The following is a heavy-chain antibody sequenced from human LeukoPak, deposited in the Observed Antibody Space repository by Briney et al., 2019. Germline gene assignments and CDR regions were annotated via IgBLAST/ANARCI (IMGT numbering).Heavy chain of an antibody. CDR1: GFTFSSYW. Sequence: QPGGSLRLSCAASGFTFSSYWMSWVRQAPGKGLEWVANIKQDGSEKYSVDSVKGRFTISRDNAKNSLYMQMNSLRAEDTAVYYCARVMSASVWRSYGSYYYYYMDIWGKGTTVTVSS. CDR2: IKQDGSEK. CDR3: ARVMSASVWRSYGSYYYYYMDI. J-gene: IGHJ6*03. V-gene: IGHV3-7*01. D-gene: IGHD3-16*01.